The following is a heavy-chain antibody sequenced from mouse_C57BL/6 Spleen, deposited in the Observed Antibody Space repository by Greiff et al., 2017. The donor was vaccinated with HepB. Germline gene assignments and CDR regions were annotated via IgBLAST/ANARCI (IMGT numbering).Heavy chain of an antibody. V-gene: IGHV5-4*01. CDR1: GFTFSSYA. CDR3: ARDLPRSAMDY. Sequence: DVKLVESGGGLVKPGGSLKLSCAASGFTFSSYAMSWVRQTPEKRLEWVATISDGGSYTYYPDNVKGRFTISRDNAKNNLYLQMSNLKSEDTAMYYCARDLPRSAMDYWGQGTSVTVSS. CDR2: ISDGGSYT. J-gene: IGHJ4*01.